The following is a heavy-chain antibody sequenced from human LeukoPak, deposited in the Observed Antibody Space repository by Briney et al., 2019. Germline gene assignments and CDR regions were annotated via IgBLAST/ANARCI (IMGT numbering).Heavy chain of an antibody. V-gene: IGHV3-66*01. D-gene: IGHD3-3*01. CDR1: GLTVSSTY. J-gene: IGHJ4*02. CDR2: IYSGGST. CDR3: ARDLLEWYFDY. Sequence: GGSLRLSCAASGLTVSSTYMSWVRQTPGKGLEWVSVIYSGGSTYYADSVKGRFTISRDNSKNTLYLQMNSLRAEDTAVHYCARDLLEWYFDYWGQGTLVTVSS.